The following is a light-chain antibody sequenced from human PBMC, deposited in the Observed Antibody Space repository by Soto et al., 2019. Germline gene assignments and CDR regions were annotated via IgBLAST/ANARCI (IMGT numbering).Light chain of an antibody. V-gene: IGKV2-30*01. CDR3: MQGSNWPLT. CDR1: QSLVYSDGNTY. CDR2: KVS. Sequence: DVVMTQSPLTLPVTLGQPASISCKSSQSLVYSDGNTYLNWFQQRPGQSPRRLIHKVSNRDSGVPDRFSGSGSGADFTLKISRVEAEDVGVYYYMQGSNWPLTIGGGTKVEIK. J-gene: IGKJ4*01.